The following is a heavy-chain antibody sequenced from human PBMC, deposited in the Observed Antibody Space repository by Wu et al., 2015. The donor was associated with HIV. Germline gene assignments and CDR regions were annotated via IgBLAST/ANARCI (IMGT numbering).Heavy chain of an antibody. Sequence: QVQLMQSGAELKEPGASVRVSCKTSGYTFTSYDINWVRQATGQGLQCLGWVNPNSGNTGYPQNFQGRVTMSTDTSTSTAYLELRGLRSEDTAVYYCTRGPEWDYVWGSYHKRWFDPWGQGTLVTVSS. CDR2: VNPNSGNT. V-gene: IGHV1-8*01. CDR3: TRGPEWDYVWGSYHKRWFDP. CDR1: GYTFTSYD. J-gene: IGHJ5*02. D-gene: IGHD3-16*02.